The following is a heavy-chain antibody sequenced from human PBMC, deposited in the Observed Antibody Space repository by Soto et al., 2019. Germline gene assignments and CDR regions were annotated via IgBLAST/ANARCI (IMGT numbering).Heavy chain of an antibody. CDR2: ISSSGSTI. Sequence: GGSLRLSCAASGFTFSSYEMNWVRQAPGKGLEWVSYISSSGSTIYYADSVKGRFTISRDNAKNSVYLQMNSLRAEDTAVYYCARDSSSDAFDIWGQGTMVTVSS. CDR3: ARDSSSDAFDI. J-gene: IGHJ3*02. D-gene: IGHD6-6*01. V-gene: IGHV3-48*03. CDR1: GFTFSSYE.